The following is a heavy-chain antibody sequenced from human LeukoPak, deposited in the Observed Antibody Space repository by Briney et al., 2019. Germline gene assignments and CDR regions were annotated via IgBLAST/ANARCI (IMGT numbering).Heavy chain of an antibody. D-gene: IGHD2-2*01. J-gene: IGHJ4*02. CDR1: GYTFTNSA. V-gene: IGHV1-3*01. CDR3: ARGYCDTTSCYSYDY. CDR2: INGGNGNT. Sequence: ASVKDSCKASGYTFTNSALHWVRHAPGERPERMGWINGGNGNTKYSQDFQGRVTITRDTSASTAYMELSRLRSEDTAVYYCARGYCDTTSCYSYDYWGQGTLVTVSS.